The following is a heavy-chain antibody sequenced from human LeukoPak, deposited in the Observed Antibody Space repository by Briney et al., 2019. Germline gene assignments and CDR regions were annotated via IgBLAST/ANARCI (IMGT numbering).Heavy chain of an antibody. Sequence: PSGTLSLTCAVSGGSISSSNWWSWVRRPPGKGLEWFGEIYHSGSTNYNPSLKSRVTISVDKSKNQFSLKLSSMTAAGTAVYYCARWGGSSWYETLRPRSNWFDPWGQGTLVTVSS. CDR1: GGSISSSNW. D-gene: IGHD6-13*01. CDR3: ARWGGSSWYETLRPRSNWFDP. V-gene: IGHV4-4*02. CDR2: IYHSGST. J-gene: IGHJ5*02.